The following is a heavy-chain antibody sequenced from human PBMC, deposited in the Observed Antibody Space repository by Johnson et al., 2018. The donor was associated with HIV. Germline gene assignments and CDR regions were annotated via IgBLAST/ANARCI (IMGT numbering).Heavy chain of an antibody. J-gene: IGHJ3*02. CDR1: AFSFSNYP. V-gene: IGHV3-30*02. D-gene: IGHD6-13*01. CDR2: IRYDGSNK. Sequence: QVQLVESGGGVVQPGRSLRLSCAASAFSFSNYPMHWVRQAPGKGLEWVAFIRYDGSNKYYADSVKGRFTISRDNSKNTLYLQKNSLRAEDTAVYFCARAASQQQLKVPFDIWGQGTMVTVSS. CDR3: ARAASQQQLKVPFDI.